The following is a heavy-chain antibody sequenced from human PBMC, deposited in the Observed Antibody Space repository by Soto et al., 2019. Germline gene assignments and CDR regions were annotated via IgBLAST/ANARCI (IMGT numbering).Heavy chain of an antibody. D-gene: IGHD2-15*01. V-gene: IGHV3-21*01. J-gene: IGHJ6*02. CDR3: ARDNPSGLVVAANPRGYYYGIDV. Sequence: PGGSLRLSCAASGFTFSSYSMNWVRQAPGKGLEWVSSISSSSSYIYYADSVKGRFTISRDNAKNSLYLQMNSLRAEDTAVYYCARDNPSGLVVAANPRGYYYGIDVWGQGTTVTVSS. CDR1: GFTFSSYS. CDR2: ISSSSSYI.